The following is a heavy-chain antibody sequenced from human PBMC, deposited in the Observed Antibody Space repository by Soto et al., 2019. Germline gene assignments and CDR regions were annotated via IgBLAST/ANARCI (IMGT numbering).Heavy chain of an antibody. D-gene: IGHD2-2*01. J-gene: IGHJ6*03. CDR2: MNPNSGNT. CDR3: ARGAVRYCSSTSCYAYYYYYYMDV. Sequence: GASVKVSCKASGYTFTSYDINWVRQATGQGLEWMGWMNPNSGNTGYAQKFQGRVTMTRNTSISTAYMELSSLRSEDTAVYYCARGAVRYCSSTSCYAYYYYYYMDVWGKGTTVTVSS. V-gene: IGHV1-8*01. CDR1: GYTFTSYD.